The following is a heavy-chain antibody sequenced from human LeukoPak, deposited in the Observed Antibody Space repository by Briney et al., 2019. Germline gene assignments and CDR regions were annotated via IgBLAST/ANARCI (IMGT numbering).Heavy chain of an antibody. J-gene: IGHJ3*02. CDR3: ARHTAVAGHDAFDI. Sequence: PSETLSLTCTVYGGAISSGTFYWSWIRQPPGKGLEWIGYIYYSGSTNYNPSLKSRVTISVDTSKNQFSLKLSSVTAADTAVYYRARHTAVAGHDAFDIWGQGTMVTVSS. CDR2: IYYSGST. CDR1: GGAISSGTFY. V-gene: IGHV4-61*01. D-gene: IGHD6-19*01.